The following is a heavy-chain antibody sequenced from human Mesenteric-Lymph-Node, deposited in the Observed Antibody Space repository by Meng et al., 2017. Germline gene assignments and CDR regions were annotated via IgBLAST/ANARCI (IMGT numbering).Heavy chain of an antibody. CDR2: MYYSGSI. CDR1: GGSLSSYY. Sequence: SKTLSLTCTVSGGSLSSYYWSWIRRPPGKGLEWVGYMYYSGSINYNPSLKSRVTISVDTSKNQFSLKMSSVTAADTAVYYCARASVTAKHLTFDIWGQGTMVTVSS. D-gene: IGHD2-21*02. CDR3: ARASVTAKHLTFDI. J-gene: IGHJ3*02. V-gene: IGHV4-59*01.